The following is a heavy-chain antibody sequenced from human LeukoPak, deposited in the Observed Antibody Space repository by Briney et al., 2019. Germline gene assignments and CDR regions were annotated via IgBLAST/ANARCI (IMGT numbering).Heavy chain of an antibody. CDR1: GFSFSNFF. CDR2: IRYDGSNK. J-gene: IGHJ6*03. D-gene: IGHD5-18*01. Sequence: GGSLRLSCAASGFSFSNFFMHWVRQAPGKGLEWVAFIRYDGSNKYYADSVKGRFTISRDNSKNTLYLQMNSLRAEDTAVYYCATGYSYGFALGTYYYYYMDVWGKGTTVTVSS. CDR3: ATGYSYGFALGTYYYYYMDV. V-gene: IGHV3-30*02.